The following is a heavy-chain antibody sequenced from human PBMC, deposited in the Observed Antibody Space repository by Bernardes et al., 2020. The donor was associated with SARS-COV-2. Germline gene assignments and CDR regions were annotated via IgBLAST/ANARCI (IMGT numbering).Heavy chain of an antibody. V-gene: IGHV3-74*01. D-gene: IGHD4-17*01. Sequence: QTTAKGLVWFSRINSDGSSTSDADSVQGRFTISRDNAKNTLYLQMNSLRAEDTAVYYCARDRGDYDLFDYWGQGTLATVSS. CDR2: INSDGSST. J-gene: IGHJ4*02. CDR3: ARDRGDYDLFDY.